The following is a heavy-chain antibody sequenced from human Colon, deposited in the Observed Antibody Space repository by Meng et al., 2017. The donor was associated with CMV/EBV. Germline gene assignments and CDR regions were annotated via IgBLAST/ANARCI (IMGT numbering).Heavy chain of an antibody. V-gene: IGHV4-61*03. D-gene: IGHD2-21*01. CDR1: GGSVSLGSYD. CDR2: IFSGGIT. J-gene: IGHJ5*02. Sequence: SETLSLTCTVSGGSVSLGSYDWSWIRQPPGKGLEWIGYIFSGGITKYNPSLKSRVSISLDTSRNHFSLNLRSVTAADTAVYYCANSTSDWFDPWGQGTLVTVSS. CDR3: ANSTSDWFDP.